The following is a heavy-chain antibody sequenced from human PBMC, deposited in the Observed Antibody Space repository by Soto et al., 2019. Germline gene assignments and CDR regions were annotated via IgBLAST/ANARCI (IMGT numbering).Heavy chain of an antibody. CDR2: ITSDGKSK. CDR3: ARESGDWPLNWFDP. CDR1: VFNFINHW. V-gene: IGHV3-74*01. Sequence: PGWSLRLSCASSVFNFINHWMHWVRQRPAEGLVWVSRITSDGKSKAYAESVKGRFAISRDNAKNTLYLQMNGLTAEDTAVYYCARESGDWPLNWFDPWGQGTLVTAPQ. D-gene: IGHD2-21*02. J-gene: IGHJ5*02.